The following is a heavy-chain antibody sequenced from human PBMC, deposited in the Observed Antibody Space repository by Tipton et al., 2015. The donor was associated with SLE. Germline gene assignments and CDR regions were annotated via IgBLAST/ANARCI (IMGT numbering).Heavy chain of an antibody. CDR3: ARFRTVAANPLDY. D-gene: IGHD6-19*01. V-gene: IGHV3-33*01. Sequence: SLRLSCAASGFRFRNYGMHWVRQAPGKGLEWMAMIWSDASEKYHADSLKGRCTISRDNSKNTLYLQMDSLRAEDTAVYFCARFRTVAANPLDYWGQGTLVTVSS. J-gene: IGHJ4*02. CDR2: IWSDASEK. CDR1: GFRFRNYG.